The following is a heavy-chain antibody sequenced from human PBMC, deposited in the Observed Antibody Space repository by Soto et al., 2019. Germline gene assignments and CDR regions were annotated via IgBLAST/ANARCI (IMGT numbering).Heavy chain of an antibody. J-gene: IGHJ4*02. V-gene: IGHV3-7*03. CDR1: GFTFSTYW. Sequence: LRLSCVASGFTFSTYWMAWVRQAPGKGLEWVANINPDGSDKNHVDSVKGRFTVSRDNTKNSLYLQMNSLRAEDTAVYYCARDVVGALDYWGQGTLVTVSS. CDR2: INPDGSDK. D-gene: IGHD1-26*01. CDR3: ARDVVGALDY.